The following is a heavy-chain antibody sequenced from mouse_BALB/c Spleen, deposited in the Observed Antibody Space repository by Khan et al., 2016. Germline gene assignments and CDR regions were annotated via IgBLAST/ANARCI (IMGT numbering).Heavy chain of an antibody. V-gene: IGHV3-2*02. CDR2: ISYSGST. J-gene: IGHJ4*01. Sequence: EVQLQESGPGLVKPSQSLSLTCTVTGYSITSDYAWNWIRQFPGNRLEWMGHISYSGSTSYNPSLKSRISITRDTSKNQFFLQLNSVTSADTATYYRAGSDYGDKEARDYWGQGTSVTVSS. D-gene: IGHD1-1*01. CDR1: GYSITSDYA. CDR3: AGSDYGDKEARDY.